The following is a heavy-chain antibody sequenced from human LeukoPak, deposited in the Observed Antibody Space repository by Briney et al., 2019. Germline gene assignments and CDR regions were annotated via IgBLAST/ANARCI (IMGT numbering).Heavy chain of an antibody. CDR2: IWYDGSNK. CDR1: GFTFSSYG. V-gene: IGHV3-33*01. CDR3: ARTGGSYPPSIAAATYFDY. J-gene: IGHJ4*02. Sequence: GGSLRLSCAASGFTFSSYGMHWVRQAPGKGLEWVAVIWYDGSNKYYADSVKGRFTISRDNSKNTLYLQMNSLRAEDTAVYYCARTGGSYPPSIAAATYFDYWGQGTLVTVSS. D-gene: IGHD6-13*01.